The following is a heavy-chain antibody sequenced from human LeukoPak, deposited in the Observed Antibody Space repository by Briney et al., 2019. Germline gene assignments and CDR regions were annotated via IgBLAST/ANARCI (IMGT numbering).Heavy chain of an antibody. V-gene: IGHV1-18*01. Sequence: ASVKVSCKASGYTFTSYGISWVRQAPGQGLEWVGWISAYNGNTNYAQKLQGRVTMTTDTSTSTAYMELRSLRSDDTAVYYCARNSYYDFWSGYYGDAFDIWGQGTMVTVSS. CDR2: ISAYNGNT. CDR1: GYTFTSYG. D-gene: IGHD3-3*01. J-gene: IGHJ3*02. CDR3: ARNSYYDFWSGYYGDAFDI.